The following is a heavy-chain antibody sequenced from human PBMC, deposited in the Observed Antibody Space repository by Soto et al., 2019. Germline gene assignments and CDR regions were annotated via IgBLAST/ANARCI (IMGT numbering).Heavy chain of an antibody. CDR2: INHSGST. Sequence: SETLSLTCAVYGGSFSGYYWSWIRQPPGKGLEWIGEINHSGSTNYNPSLKSRVTISVDKSKNQFSLKLSSVTAADTAVYYCARASGIFSGDWFDPWGQGTLVTVSS. CDR3: ARASGIFSGDWFDP. V-gene: IGHV4-34*01. CDR1: GGSFSGYY. D-gene: IGHD3-9*01. J-gene: IGHJ5*02.